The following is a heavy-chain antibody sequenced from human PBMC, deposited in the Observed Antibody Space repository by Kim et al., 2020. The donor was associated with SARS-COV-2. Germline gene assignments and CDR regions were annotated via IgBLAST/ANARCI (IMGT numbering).Heavy chain of an antibody. Sequence: ASVKVSCTASGYTLSNYVINWVRQAPGQGLEWMGWIDIKTGKPTYAQGFVGRFVFSLGTSVSTSYLQINSLKAEDTAVYFCARCPGMEVEPGANNYYG. CDR2: IDIKTGKP. CDR3: ARCPGMEVEPGANNYYG. D-gene: IGHD6-19*01. V-gene: IGHV7-4-1*02. CDR1: GYTLSNYV. J-gene: IGHJ6*01.